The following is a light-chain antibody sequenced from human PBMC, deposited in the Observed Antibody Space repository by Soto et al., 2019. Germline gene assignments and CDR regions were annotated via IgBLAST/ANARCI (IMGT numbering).Light chain of an antibody. J-gene: IGKJ5*01. CDR1: QSVGSS. CDR2: DAS. V-gene: IGKV3-11*01. Sequence: EIVLTQSPATLSLLPGERATLSCRASQSVGSSLAWYQHKAGQAPRLLLYDASNRATGIPARFSGSGSGTDFTLTISSLDPEDFAVYYCQQRSSWITFGQGTRLEIE. CDR3: QQRSSWIT.